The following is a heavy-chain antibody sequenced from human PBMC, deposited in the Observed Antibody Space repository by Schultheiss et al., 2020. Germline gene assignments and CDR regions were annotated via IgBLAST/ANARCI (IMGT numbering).Heavy chain of an antibody. Sequence: SETLSLTCTVSGGSISSSSYYWGWIRQPPGKGLEWIGSIYHSGSTNYNPSLKSRVTISVDTSKNQFSLKLSSVTAADTAVYYCARDCIAAAGTWWFDPWGQGSLVTVSS. J-gene: IGHJ5*02. V-gene: IGHV4-39*07. CDR2: IYHSGST. CDR1: GGSISSSSYY. CDR3: ARDCIAAAGTWWFDP. D-gene: IGHD6-13*01.